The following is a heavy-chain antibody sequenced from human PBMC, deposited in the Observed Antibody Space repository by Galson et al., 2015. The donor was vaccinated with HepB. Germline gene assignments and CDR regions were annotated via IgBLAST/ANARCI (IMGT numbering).Heavy chain of an antibody. CDR1: GYTFTSYG. CDR3: ARDNEGGWGSGSSYYYGMDV. CDR2: ISAYNGNT. J-gene: IGHJ6*02. V-gene: IGHV1-18*01. D-gene: IGHD3-10*01. Sequence: SVKVSCKASGYTFTSYGISWVRQAPGQGLEWMGWISAYNGNTNYAQKLQGRVTMTTDTSTSTAYMELRSLRSDDTAVYYCARDNEGGWGSGSSYYYGMDVSRPGTTVTVAS.